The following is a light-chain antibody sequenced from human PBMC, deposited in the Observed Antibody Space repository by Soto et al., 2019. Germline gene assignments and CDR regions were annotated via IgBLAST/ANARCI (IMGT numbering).Light chain of an antibody. CDR3: QQYNSYWYT. CDR1: QSIGSW. V-gene: IGKV1-5*03. CDR2: KAS. Sequence: DIQMTQSHSTLSASVGDRVTITCRASQSIGSWLAWYQQKPGKAPKLLIYKASSVASGVPSRFSGSGSGTEFTLTISRLQPDDFATYYCQQYNSYWYTFGQGTKLEIK. J-gene: IGKJ2*01.